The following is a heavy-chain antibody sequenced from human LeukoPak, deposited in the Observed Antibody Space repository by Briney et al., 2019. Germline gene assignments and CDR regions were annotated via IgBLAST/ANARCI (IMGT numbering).Heavy chain of an antibody. CDR1: GGSISSDY. D-gene: IGHD2-15*01. Sequence: PSETLSLTCTVSGGSISSDYWSWIRQPPGKGLEWIGYIYYSGSTNYNPSLKSRVTISVDTSKNQFSLKLSSVTAADTAVYYCARGPRRIVVVVAAKPFDPWGQGTLVTVSS. CDR2: IYYSGST. J-gene: IGHJ5*02. V-gene: IGHV4-59*01. CDR3: ARGPRRIVVVVAAKPFDP.